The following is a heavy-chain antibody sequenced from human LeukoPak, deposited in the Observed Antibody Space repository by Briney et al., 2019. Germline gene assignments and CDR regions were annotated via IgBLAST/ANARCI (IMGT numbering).Heavy chain of an antibody. CDR3: ARVMVYAKQGSFLDY. CDR1: GYSISSGYF. Sequence: SETLSLTCAVSGYSISSGYFWGWIRQPPEGGLEWIGSIYHSGSTYYNPSLKSRVTISVDKSKNPFSLQMSCVTAADTAVYYCARVMVYAKQGSFLDYWGQGTLVTVSS. V-gene: IGHV4-38-2*01. CDR2: IYHSGST. D-gene: IGHD2-8*01. J-gene: IGHJ4*02.